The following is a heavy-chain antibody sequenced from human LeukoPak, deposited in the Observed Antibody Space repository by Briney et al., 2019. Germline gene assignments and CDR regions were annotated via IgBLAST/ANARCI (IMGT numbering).Heavy chain of an antibody. Sequence: GGSLRLSCAASGFTFSSYSMNWVRQAPVKGLEWVSSISSSSSYIYYADSVKGRFTISRDISKNTLSLQMNSLRAEDTAVYYCAKDIWGSGWSMDYWGQGTLVTVSS. CDR1: GFTFSSYS. CDR3: AKDIWGSGWSMDY. J-gene: IGHJ4*02. CDR2: ISSSSSYI. D-gene: IGHD6-19*01. V-gene: IGHV3-21*04.